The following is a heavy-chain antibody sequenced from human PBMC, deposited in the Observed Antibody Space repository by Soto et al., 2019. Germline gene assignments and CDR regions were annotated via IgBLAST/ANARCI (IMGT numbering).Heavy chain of an antibody. V-gene: IGHV1-18*01. CDR1: GYTFTSYG. Sequence: ASVKVSRKASGYTFTSYGISWVRQAPGQGLEWMGWISAYNGNTNYAQKLQGRVTMTTDTSTSTAYMELRSPRSDDTTVYYCARFESHCSGGSCNLSNGFDPWGKGTLVTVSS. D-gene: IGHD2-15*01. CDR3: ARFESHCSGGSCNLSNGFDP. J-gene: IGHJ5*02. CDR2: ISAYNGNT.